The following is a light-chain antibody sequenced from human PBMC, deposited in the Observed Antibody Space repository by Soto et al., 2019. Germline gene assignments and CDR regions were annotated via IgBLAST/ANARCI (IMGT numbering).Light chain of an antibody. Sequence: EIVLTQSPATLSLSPGERATLSCRASQSVSSHLAWYQQKPGQAPRLLIYDASSRATGIPATFSGSGSGTAFTLTISSLEPEDFAVYYCQQRTNWPLTFGGGTKVEIK. J-gene: IGKJ4*01. CDR2: DAS. CDR1: QSVSSH. V-gene: IGKV3-11*01. CDR3: QQRTNWPLT.